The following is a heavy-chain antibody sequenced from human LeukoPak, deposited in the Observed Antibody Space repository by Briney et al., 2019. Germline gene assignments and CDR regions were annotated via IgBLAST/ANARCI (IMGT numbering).Heavy chain of an antibody. J-gene: IGHJ4*02. D-gene: IGHD2-15*01. CDR3: ARIVSGGSCIFDY. CDR2: IKQDANEK. V-gene: IGHV3-7*03. Sequence: GALRLSCAPSGFSFSIYWMGWVRQAPGKGLEWVANIKQDANEKYYVDSVKGRFTISRDNAKNSLYLQMNSLRVDDTAVYYCARIVSGGSCIFDYWGQGALVTVSS. CDR1: GFSFSIYW.